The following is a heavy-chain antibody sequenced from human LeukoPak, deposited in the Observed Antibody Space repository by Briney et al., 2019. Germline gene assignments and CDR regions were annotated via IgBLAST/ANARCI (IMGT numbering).Heavy chain of an antibody. Sequence: GGSLRLSCAASGFTFSSYEMNWVRQAPGKGLEWVSSISSSSSYIYYAGSVKGRFTISRDNAKNSLYLQMNSLRAEDTAVYYCARDQQQLGHGDIDYWGQGTLVTVSS. J-gene: IGHJ4*02. V-gene: IGHV3-21*01. CDR2: ISSSSSYI. CDR3: ARDQQQLGHGDIDY. D-gene: IGHD6-13*01. CDR1: GFTFSSYE.